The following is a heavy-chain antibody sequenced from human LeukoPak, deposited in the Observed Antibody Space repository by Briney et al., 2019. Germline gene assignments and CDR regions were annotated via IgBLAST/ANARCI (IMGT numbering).Heavy chain of an antibody. Sequence: GGSLRLSCAASGFTFSSYGIHWVRQAPGKGLEWVAVVWYDGTNKFYADSVKGRFTISRDNSKNTLNLQMNSLRAEDTAVYYCAREANRVPGTMYFDYWGQGALVTVSS. V-gene: IGHV3-33*01. CDR1: GFTFSSYG. CDR3: AREANRVPGTMYFDY. D-gene: IGHD2-2*01. CDR2: VWYDGTNK. J-gene: IGHJ4*02.